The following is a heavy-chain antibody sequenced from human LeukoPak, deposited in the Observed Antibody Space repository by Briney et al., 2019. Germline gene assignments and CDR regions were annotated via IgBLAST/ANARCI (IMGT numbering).Heavy chain of an antibody. CDR2: ISGSGGST. D-gene: IGHD5-12*01. Sequence: GGSLRLSCAASGFTFSSYAMSWVRQAPGKGLEWVSAISGSGGSTYYADSVKGRFTISRDNSKNTLYLQMNSLRAEDTVVYYCAKFDGPDIVATGNWFDPWGQGTLVTVSS. CDR3: AKFDGPDIVATGNWFDP. V-gene: IGHV3-23*01. CDR1: GFTFSSYA. J-gene: IGHJ5*02.